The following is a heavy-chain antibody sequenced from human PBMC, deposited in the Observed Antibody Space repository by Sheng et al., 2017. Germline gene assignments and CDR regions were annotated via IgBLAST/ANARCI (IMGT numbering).Heavy chain of an antibody. CDR3: GRDLSGRDDY. CDR1: QFSFDDYG. Sequence: EVKLVESGGGWVQPGRSLRLSCAASQFSFDDYGMHWVRQAPGKGLVWVSRTNEDGRRTDYADSVRGRFTISRDNSKNTLYLEMHSLTVEDTAVYYCGRDLSGRDDYWGQGAMVTVSS. J-gene: IGHJ4*02. CDR2: TNEDGRRT. D-gene: IGHD3-16*02. V-gene: IGHV3-9*01.